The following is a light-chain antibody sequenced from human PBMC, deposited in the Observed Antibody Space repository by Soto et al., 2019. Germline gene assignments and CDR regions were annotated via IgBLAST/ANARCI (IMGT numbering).Light chain of an antibody. J-gene: IGKJ3*01. Sequence: DIQMTQSPSSLSASLGDTVTISCRASQGISNSLAWFQQKPGRVPQFLIYAASTLQPGVPPRFSGSGSGTDFTLTISSLQPEDVATYYCQNYNSVPLTFGPGTRVDLK. V-gene: IGKV1-27*01. CDR3: QNYNSVPLT. CDR2: AAS. CDR1: QGISNS.